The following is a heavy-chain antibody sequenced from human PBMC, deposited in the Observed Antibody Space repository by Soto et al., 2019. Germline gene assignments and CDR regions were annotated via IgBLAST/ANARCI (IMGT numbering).Heavy chain of an antibody. CDR3: ATRIAVAGTTGYYGMDV. CDR2: IIPILGIA. D-gene: IGHD6-19*01. CDR1: GGTFSSYT. Sequence: QVQLVQSGAEVKKPGSSVKVSCKASGGTFSSYTISWVRQAPGQGLEWMGRIIPILGIANYAQKFQGRVTITADKSTSTAYMELSSLRSEDTVVYYCATRIAVAGTTGYYGMDVWGQGTTVTVSS. J-gene: IGHJ6*02. V-gene: IGHV1-69*02.